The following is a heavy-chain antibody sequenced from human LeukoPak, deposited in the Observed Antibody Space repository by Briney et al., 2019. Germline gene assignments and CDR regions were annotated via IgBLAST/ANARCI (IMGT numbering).Heavy chain of an antibody. CDR3: ARDRDSVSAPMTNYYYDYMDV. D-gene: IGHD3-10*01. V-gene: IGHV1-69*05. CDR1: GGTFSSYA. J-gene: IGHJ6*03. Sequence: RASVKVSCKASGGTFSSYAISWVRQAPGQGLEWMGGIMPIFGTANYAQKFQGRVTITTDESTSTAYMELSSLRSEDTAVYYCARDRDSVSAPMTNYYYDYMDVWGKGTTVTVSS. CDR2: IMPIFGTA.